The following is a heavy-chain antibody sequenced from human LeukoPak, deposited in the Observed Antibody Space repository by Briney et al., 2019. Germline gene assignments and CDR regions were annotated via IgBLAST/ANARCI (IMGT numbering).Heavy chain of an antibody. CDR2: IKQDGSEK. D-gene: IGHD6-13*01. Sequence: PGGSLRLSCAASGFTVSSNYMSWVRQAPGKGLEWVANIKQDGSEKYYVDSVKGRFTISRDNAKNSLYLQMNSLRAEDTAVYYCARGSYSSSWPFDYWGQGTLVTVSS. CDR1: GFTVSSNY. CDR3: ARGSYSSSWPFDY. J-gene: IGHJ4*02. V-gene: IGHV3-7*03.